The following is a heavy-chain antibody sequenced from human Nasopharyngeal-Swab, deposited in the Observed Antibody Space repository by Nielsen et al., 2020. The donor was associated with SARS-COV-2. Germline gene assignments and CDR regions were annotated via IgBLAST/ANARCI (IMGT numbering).Heavy chain of an antibody. J-gene: IGHJ6*02. V-gene: IGHV3-30-3*01. CDR3: ARAFGGGYYYGMDV. Sequence: GESMKISYAASGFTFSSYAMHWVRQAPDKGLEWVAVISYDGSNKYYADSVKGRFTISRDNSKNTLYLQMNSLRAEDTAVYYCARAFGGGYYYGMDVWGQGTTVTVSS. CDR2: ISYDGSNK. D-gene: IGHD3-10*01. CDR1: GFTFSSYA.